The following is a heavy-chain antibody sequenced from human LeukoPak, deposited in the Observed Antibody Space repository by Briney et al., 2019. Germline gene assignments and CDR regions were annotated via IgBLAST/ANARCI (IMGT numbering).Heavy chain of an antibody. CDR3: AREYYLGSGSYYSFDY. CDR1: GDSVSSNSAA. CDR2: TYFRSRWYT. J-gene: IGHJ4*02. D-gene: IGHD3-10*01. V-gene: IGHV6-1*01. Sequence: SQTLSLTCAISGDSVSSNSAAWNWIRQSPSRGLERLGRTYFRSRWYTDYAVSVKSRITINPDTSKNQFSLQLNSVTPEDTAVYYCAREYYLGSGSYYSFDYWGQGTLVTVSS.